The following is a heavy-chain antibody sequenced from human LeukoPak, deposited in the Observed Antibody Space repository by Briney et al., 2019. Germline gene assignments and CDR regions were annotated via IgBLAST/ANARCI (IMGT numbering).Heavy chain of an antibody. Sequence: ASVKVSCKASGYSFTRHGLNWVRQAPGQGLEWIGWISPDNGNTNNAQKVQGRITMTMDRSTNTVYMELRSLRSDDTAVYYCARETTGEFDYWGQGSLVTVSS. CDR1: GYSFTRHG. D-gene: IGHD4-17*01. CDR2: ISPDNGNT. J-gene: IGHJ4*02. CDR3: ARETTGEFDY. V-gene: IGHV1-18*01.